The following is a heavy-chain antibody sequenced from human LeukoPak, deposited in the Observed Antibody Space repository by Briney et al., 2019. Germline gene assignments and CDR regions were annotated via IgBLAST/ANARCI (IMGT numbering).Heavy chain of an antibody. CDR1: GFTFSSYG. CDR3: AREAAVAVTGFFGY. V-gene: IGHV3-33*01. Sequence: GRSLRLSCAASGFTFSSYGMHWVRQAPGKGLEWVALIWYDGSNKYYADSVKGRFTISRDNSKNTLYLQMNSLRAEDTAVYYCAREAAVAVTGFFGYWGQGTLVTVSS. J-gene: IGHJ4*02. D-gene: IGHD6-19*01. CDR2: IWYDGSNK.